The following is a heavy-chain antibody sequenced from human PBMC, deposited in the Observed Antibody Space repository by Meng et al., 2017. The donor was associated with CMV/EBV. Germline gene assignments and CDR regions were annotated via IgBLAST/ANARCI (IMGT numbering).Heavy chain of an antibody. CDR3: ARSFGGQGRFLEWLGP. V-gene: IGHV1-2*02. J-gene: IGHJ5*02. CDR2: INPNSGGT. CDR1: GYTFTGYY. D-gene: IGHD3-3*01. Sequence: ASVKVSCKASGYTFTGYYMHWVRQAPGQGLEWMGWINPNSGGTNYAQKFQGRVTMTRDTSISTAYMELSRLRSDDMAVYYCARSFGGQGRFLEWLGPWGQGTLVTVSS.